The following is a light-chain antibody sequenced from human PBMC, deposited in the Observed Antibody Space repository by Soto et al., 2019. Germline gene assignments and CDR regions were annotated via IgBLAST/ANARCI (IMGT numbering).Light chain of an antibody. CDR1: QSVSSN. CDR3: HQHPSWPWT. CDR2: GAS. Sequence: ERVSSQSPAALSLSPGERATLSFVAGQSVSSNLAWYKQKPGQAPRLLIYGASTRAAGITATFSGSGSGTEFTPTIRSLQSEDFAVYYCHQHPSWPWTFGQGTKVDIK. V-gene: IGKV3-15*01. J-gene: IGKJ1*01.